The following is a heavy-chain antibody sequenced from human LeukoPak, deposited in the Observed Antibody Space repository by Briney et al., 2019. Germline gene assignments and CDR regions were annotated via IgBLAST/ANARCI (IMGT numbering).Heavy chain of an antibody. D-gene: IGHD5-18*01. V-gene: IGHV3-23*01. CDR3: AKNRGTGMAFYDY. CDR1: GFTFSSYA. J-gene: IGHJ4*02. CDR2: ISGSGVST. Sequence: PGGSLRLSCAASGFTFSSYAMSWVRQSPGKGLEWVSAISGSGVSTYYADSVKGRFTSSRDNSKSTLFLQMNNLRAEDTAIYYCAKNRGTGMAFYDYWGQGTQVTVSS.